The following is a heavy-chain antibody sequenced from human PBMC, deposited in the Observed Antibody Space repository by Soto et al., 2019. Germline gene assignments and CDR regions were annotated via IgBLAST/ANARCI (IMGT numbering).Heavy chain of an antibody. CDR2: ISPYGTT. CDR3: ARDRDGDSDFDQ. J-gene: IGHJ4*02. V-gene: IGHV1-46*01. Sequence: QVQLVQSGAEVKPPGASVTLSCTASAFTFSNHYIHWVRQAPGQGLEWMGLISPYGTTTSPQKFQGRLSISRDTSSSTVHMAGRSLISDDTAMYFFARDRDGDSDFDQWGQGTLVTVSS. D-gene: IGHD4-17*01. CDR1: AFTFSNHY.